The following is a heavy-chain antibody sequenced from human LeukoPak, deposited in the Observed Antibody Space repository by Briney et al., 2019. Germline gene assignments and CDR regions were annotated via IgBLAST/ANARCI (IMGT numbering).Heavy chain of an antibody. Sequence: ASVKVSCKASGGTLSSYPVSWVRQAPGQGLELMGRIIPILDLTNYAQRFQGRVTITADTSTSTVYMELNSLRSEDTAVYYCASRYYDSSRYYQYYFDYWGQGTLVTVYS. CDR1: GGTLSSYP. J-gene: IGHJ4*02. D-gene: IGHD3-22*01. CDR3: ASRYYDSSRYYQYYFDY. V-gene: IGHV1-69*02. CDR2: IIPILDLT.